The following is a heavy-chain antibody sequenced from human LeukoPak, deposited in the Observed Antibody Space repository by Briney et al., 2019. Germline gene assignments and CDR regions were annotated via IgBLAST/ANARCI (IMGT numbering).Heavy chain of an antibody. CDR2: ISYSGST. J-gene: IGHJ4*02. CDR1: GDSISSYC. V-gene: IGHV4-59*01. D-gene: IGHD6-19*01. Sequence: NPSETLSLTCIVPGDSISSYCWSWIRQPPGKGLEWIGYISYSGSTNYNPSLKSRVTISVDTSKNQFSLNLTSVTAADTAMYYCARWSLHSSGWYFDYWGQGTLVTVSS. CDR3: ARWSLHSSGWYFDY.